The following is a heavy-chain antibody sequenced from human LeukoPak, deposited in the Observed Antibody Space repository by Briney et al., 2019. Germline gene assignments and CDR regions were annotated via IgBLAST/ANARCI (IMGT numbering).Heavy chain of an antibody. V-gene: IGHV3-23*01. D-gene: IGHD4-11*01. CDR1: GFIFSEYA. CDR3: AKDRYSNYGNWFDP. Sequence: PGGSLRLSCAVSGFIFSEYAMNWVRQAPGKGLEWVSAISGGGGTTHYADSVKGRFAVSRDNSKNILYLQMTNLRHEDTALYYCAKDRYSNYGNWFDPWGQGTQVTVIS. J-gene: IGHJ5*02. CDR2: ISGGGGTT.